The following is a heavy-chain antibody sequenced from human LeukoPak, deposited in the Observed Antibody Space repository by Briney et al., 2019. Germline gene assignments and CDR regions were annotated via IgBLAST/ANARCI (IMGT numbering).Heavy chain of an antibody. CDR2: ISYDGSNK. Sequence: GRSLRLSCAASGFTFSSYAMHWVRQAPGKGLEWVAVISYDGSNKYYADSVKGRFTISRDNSKNTLYLQMNSLRAEDTAVYYCARDLQSMVSGDLIFWGQGTMVTVPS. J-gene: IGHJ3*01. CDR1: GFTFSSYA. D-gene: IGHD2-21*01. V-gene: IGHV3-30-3*01. CDR3: ARDLQSMVSGDLIF.